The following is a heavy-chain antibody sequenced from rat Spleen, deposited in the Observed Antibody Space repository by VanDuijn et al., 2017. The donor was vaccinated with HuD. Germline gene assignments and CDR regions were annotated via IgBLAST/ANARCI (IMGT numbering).Heavy chain of an antibody. CDR1: GFTFNNYG. V-gene: IGHV5-29*01. D-gene: IGHD1-2*01. CDR3: ASITSAAYFDY. CDR2: FSYDGFTT. Sequence: EVQLVESGGGLVQPGRSLKLSCAASGFTFNNYGMAWVRQAPTKGLEWVAAFSYDGFTTYYRDSVRGRFTISRDNAKNTLYLQVDSLRAEDTATYYCASITSAAYFDYWGQGVMVTVSS. J-gene: IGHJ2*01.